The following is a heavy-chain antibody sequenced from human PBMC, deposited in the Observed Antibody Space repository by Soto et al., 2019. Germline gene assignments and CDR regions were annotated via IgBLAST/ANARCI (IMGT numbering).Heavy chain of an antibody. Sequence: PGGSLRLSCAASGFTFNSYGIHWVRQAPGKGLEWVSTITCGGRSKYYAASVKGRFTVSKDNSRKTLHLQMSSLRAEDSAVYYCTRGMGNYYDRWNYFDSWGQGTLVTVSS. CDR1: GFTFNSYG. D-gene: IGHD3-22*01. CDR3: TRGMGNYYDRWNYFDS. CDR2: ITCGGRSK. J-gene: IGHJ4*02. V-gene: IGHV3-30*03.